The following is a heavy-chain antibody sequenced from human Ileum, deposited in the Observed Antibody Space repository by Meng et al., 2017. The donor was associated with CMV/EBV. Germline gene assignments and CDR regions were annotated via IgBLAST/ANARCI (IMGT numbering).Heavy chain of an antibody. CDR1: GGSFSDYY. V-gene: IGHV4-59*13. CDR3: ASHRYSASYYSDY. D-gene: IGHD2-2*01. CDR2: VFYTGST. Sequence: SETLSLTCTVSGGSFSDYYWTWIRQFPGKGLEGIGYVFYTGSTNYTPSLESRVSMSVDTSKKQFSLTLSAVTAADTAVYYCASHRYSASYYSDYWAQGTLVTVSS. J-gene: IGHJ4*02.